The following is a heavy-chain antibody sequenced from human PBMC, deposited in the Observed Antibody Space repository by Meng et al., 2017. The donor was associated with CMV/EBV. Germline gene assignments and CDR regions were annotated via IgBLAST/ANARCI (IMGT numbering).Heavy chain of an antibody. J-gene: IGHJ4*02. Sequence: GGSLRLSCAASGFTFSSYAMSWVRQAPGQGLEWVSAISGSGGSTYYADSVKGRFTISRDNSKNTLYLQMNSLRAEDTAVYYCAKRERFLEWLLYDYWGQGTLVTVSS. CDR1: GFTFSSYA. D-gene: IGHD3-3*01. CDR3: AKRERFLEWLLYDY. V-gene: IGHV3-23*01. CDR2: ISGSGGST.